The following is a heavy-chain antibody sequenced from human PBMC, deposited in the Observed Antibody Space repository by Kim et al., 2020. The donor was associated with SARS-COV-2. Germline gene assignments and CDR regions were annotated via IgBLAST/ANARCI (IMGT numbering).Heavy chain of an antibody. CDR3: ARGPAGSYRYKRGRSYYGMDV. J-gene: IGHJ6*02. CDR1: GGSFSGYY. D-gene: IGHD3-16*02. V-gene: IGHV4-34*01. CDR2: INHSGST. Sequence: SETLSLTCAVYGGSFSGYYWSWIRQPPGKGLEWIGEINHSGSTNYNPSLKSRVTISVDTSKNQFSLKLSSVTAADTAVYYCARGPAGSYRYKRGRSYYGMDVWGQGTTVTVSS.